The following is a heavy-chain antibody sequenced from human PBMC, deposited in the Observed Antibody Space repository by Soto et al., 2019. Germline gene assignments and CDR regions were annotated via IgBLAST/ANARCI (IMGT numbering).Heavy chain of an antibody. Sequence: SETVSLTCTVSGGSISSYYWSWIRQPPGKGLEWIGYIYYSGSTNYNPSLKSRVTISVDTSKNQFSLKLSSVTAADTAVYYCARGTTANDAFDIWGQGTMVTVSS. CDR2: IYYSGST. J-gene: IGHJ3*02. CDR1: GGSISSYY. V-gene: IGHV4-59*01. CDR3: ARGTTANDAFDI. D-gene: IGHD4-17*01.